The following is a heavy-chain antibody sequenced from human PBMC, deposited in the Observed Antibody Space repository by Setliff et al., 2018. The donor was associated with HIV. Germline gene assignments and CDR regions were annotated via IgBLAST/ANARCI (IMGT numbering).Heavy chain of an antibody. J-gene: IGHJ4*02. CDR1: GGSISNYY. Sequence: GGSLSLTCTVSGGSISNYYWSWVRQAPGKGLEWVANINEDGSDKYYMDSVKGRFSISRDNADNSLYLQMNSLGGEDMAIYYCALLWPFDYWGQGALVTVSS. D-gene: IGHD3-10*01. CDR2: INEDGSDK. CDR3: ALLWPFDY. V-gene: IGHV3-7*03.